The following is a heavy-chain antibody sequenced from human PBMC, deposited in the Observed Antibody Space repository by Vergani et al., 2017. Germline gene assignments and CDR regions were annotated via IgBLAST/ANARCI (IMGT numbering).Heavy chain of an antibody. CDR3: AKATTGEPYYYYYMDV. V-gene: IGHV3-30*02. J-gene: IGHJ6*03. CDR1: GFTFSSYG. CDR2: IRYDGSNK. D-gene: IGHD1-1*01. Sequence: QVQLVESGGGVVQPGGSLRLSCAASGFTFSSYGMHWVRQAPGKGLEWVAFIRYDGSNKYYADSVKGRFTISRDNSKNTLYLQMNSLRAEDTAVYYCAKATTGEPYYYYYMDVWGKGTTVTVSS.